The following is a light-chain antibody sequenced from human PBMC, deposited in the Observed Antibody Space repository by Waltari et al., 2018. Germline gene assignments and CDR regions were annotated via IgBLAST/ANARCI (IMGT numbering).Light chain of an antibody. CDR3: MQALQSPVT. CDR1: QSLQHYNGYHF. V-gene: IGKV2-28*01. J-gene: IGKJ3*01. Sequence: DIVLTQSPLFLPVSPGEPASISCRSSQSLQHYNGYHFLDWYLQRPGQSPQLLIFLGSSRASGVPDRFTGSGSGTDFTLNITSVEAEDVGVYYCMQALQSPVTFGPGTKVDI. CDR2: LGS.